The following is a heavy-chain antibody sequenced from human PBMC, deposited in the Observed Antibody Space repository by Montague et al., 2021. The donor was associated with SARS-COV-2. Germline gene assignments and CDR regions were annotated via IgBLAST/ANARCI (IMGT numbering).Heavy chain of an antibody. CDR2: ISYDGSNK. CDR1: GFTFSSYG. V-gene: IGHV3-30*18. D-gene: IGHD1-26*01. J-gene: IGHJ3*02. CDR3: AKTHSGSYFGAFDI. Sequence: LSCAASGFTFSSYGMHWVRQAPGKGLEWVAVISYDGSNKYYADSVKGRFTISRDNSKNTLYLQMNSLRAEDTAVYYCAKTHSGSYFGAFDIWGQGTMVTVSS.